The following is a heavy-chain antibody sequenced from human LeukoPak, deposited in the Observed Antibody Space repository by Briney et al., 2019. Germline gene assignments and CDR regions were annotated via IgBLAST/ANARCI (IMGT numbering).Heavy chain of an antibody. J-gene: IGHJ3*02. CDR1: GFTFSSYA. Sequence: PGGSLRLSCAASGFTFSSYAMSWVRQAPGKGLEWVSAISGSGGSTHYADSVKSRFTISRDNSKNTLYLQMNSLRAEDTAVYYCASIIEVTPRGAFDIWGQGTMVTVSS. V-gene: IGHV3-23*01. D-gene: IGHD6-19*01. CDR2: ISGSGGST. CDR3: ASIIEVTPRGAFDI.